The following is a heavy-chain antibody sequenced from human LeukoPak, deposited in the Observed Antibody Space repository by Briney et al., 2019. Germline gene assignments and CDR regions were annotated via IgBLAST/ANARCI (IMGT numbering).Heavy chain of an antibody. CDR1: GDSISGYY. V-gene: IGHV4-59*01. CDR3: ARFTWCQSKYFDF. J-gene: IGHJ4*02. D-gene: IGHD4/OR15-4a*01. Sequence: SETLSLTCIVSGDSISGYYWSWFRQPPGKGLEWIGYVYSSGSTIYNPSLRGQVTISVDTSRSQFSLKLNSVTAADTAVYYCARFTWCQSKYFDFWGQGSLVTVAS. CDR2: VYSSGST.